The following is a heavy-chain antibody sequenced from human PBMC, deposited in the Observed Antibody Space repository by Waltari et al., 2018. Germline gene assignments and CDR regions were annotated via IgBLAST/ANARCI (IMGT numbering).Heavy chain of an antibody. V-gene: IGHV4-34*01. CDR2: INHSGRT. Sequence: QVQLQQWGAGLLKPSETLSLTCAVYGGSFSGYYWSWIRQPPGKGLEWIGEINHSGRTNYNPAPKSRVTIAVDTSKNQFSLKLSSVTAADTAVYYCASGYSSGWLTYYYYGMDVWGQGTTVTVSS. CDR3: ASGYSSGWLTYYYYGMDV. J-gene: IGHJ6*02. D-gene: IGHD6-19*01. CDR1: GGSFSGYY.